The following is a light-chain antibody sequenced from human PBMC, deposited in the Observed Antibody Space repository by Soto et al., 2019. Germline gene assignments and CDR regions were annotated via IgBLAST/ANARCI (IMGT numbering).Light chain of an antibody. CDR2: DVT. Sequence: SALTQPASVSGSPGQSITISCTGTSSDVGGYNYVSWYQQHPGKAPKLMIYDVTSRPSGVSNRFSGSKSGNTASLTISGLQAEDEAHYYCSSYTTRSTWVFGGGTKLTVL. V-gene: IGLV2-14*03. J-gene: IGLJ3*02. CDR3: SSYTTRSTWV. CDR1: SSDVGGYNY.